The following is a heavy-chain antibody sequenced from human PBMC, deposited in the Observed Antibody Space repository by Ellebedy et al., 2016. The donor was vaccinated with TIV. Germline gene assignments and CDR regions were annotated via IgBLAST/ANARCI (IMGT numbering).Heavy chain of an antibody. CDR1: GFTFSSYA. D-gene: IGHD5-24*01. J-gene: IGHJ4*02. CDR3: ANSYGLEMATIGDYFDY. V-gene: IGHV3-23*01. Sequence: GGSLRLSCAASGFTFSSYAMSWVRQAPGKGLEWVSAISGSGGSTYYADSVKGRFTISRDNSKNTLYLQMNSLRAEDTAVYYCANSYGLEMATIGDYFDYWGQGTLVTVSS. CDR2: ISGSGGST.